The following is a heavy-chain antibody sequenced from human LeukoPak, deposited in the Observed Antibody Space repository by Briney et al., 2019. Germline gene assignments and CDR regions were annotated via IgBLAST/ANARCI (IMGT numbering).Heavy chain of an antibody. CDR1: GFTFSSYS. CDR2: ISSSSYI. D-gene: IGHD3-16*01. Sequence: GGSLRLSCAASGFTFSSYSMNWVRQAPGKGLEWVSSISSSSYIYYADSVKGRFTISRDNAKNSLYLQMNSLRAEDTAVYYCARRAGAYTHPYDYWGQGTLVTVS. CDR3: ARRAGAYTHPYDY. V-gene: IGHV3-21*04. J-gene: IGHJ4*02.